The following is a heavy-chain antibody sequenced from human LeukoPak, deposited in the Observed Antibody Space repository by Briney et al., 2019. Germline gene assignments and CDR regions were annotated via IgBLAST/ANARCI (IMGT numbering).Heavy chain of an antibody. V-gene: IGHV3-74*01. CDR1: GFTFSSYW. CDR3: ARGADSSSGHY. CDR2: INSDGSST. Sequence: PGGSLRLSCAASGFTFSSYWMHWVRQAPGKGLVWVSRINSDGSSTSYADSVKGRFTISRDNAKNTLYLQVNSLRAEDTAVYYCARGADSSSGHYWGQGTLVTVSS. D-gene: IGHD6-13*01. J-gene: IGHJ4*02.